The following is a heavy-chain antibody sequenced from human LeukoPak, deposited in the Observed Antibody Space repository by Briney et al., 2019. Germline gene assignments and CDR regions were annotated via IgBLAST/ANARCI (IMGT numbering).Heavy chain of an antibody. CDR2: IYPGDSDT. J-gene: IGHJ3*02. Sequence: GESLKISCKGSGYSFTNSWIGWVRQMPGKGLEWMGIIYPGDSDTRYSPSFQGQVTISADKSISTAYLQWSSLKASDTAMYYCARSCTSTSCYLTDAFDIWGQGTMVTVSS. CDR1: GYSFTNSW. CDR3: ARSCTSTSCYLTDAFDI. D-gene: IGHD2-2*01. V-gene: IGHV5-51*01.